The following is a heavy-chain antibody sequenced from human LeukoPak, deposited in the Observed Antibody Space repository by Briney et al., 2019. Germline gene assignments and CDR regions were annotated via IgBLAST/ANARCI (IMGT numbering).Heavy chain of an antibody. CDR1: GFTVTANY. D-gene: IGHD3-3*01. CDR2: IYDDGRT. Sequence: GGSLRLSCEASGFTVTANYMTWVRQAPGKGLEWVSVIYDDGRTYYADSVKGRFIVSRDNSRNTLYLQMDRLRAEDTAIYYCARDREWLNWFDPWGQGTLVTVSS. J-gene: IGHJ5*02. CDR3: ARDREWLNWFDP. V-gene: IGHV3-53*01.